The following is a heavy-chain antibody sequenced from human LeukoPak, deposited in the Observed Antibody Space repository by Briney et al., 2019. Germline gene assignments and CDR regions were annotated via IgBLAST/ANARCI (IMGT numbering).Heavy chain of an antibody. CDR3: VRSHDIVGATYFDC. J-gene: IGHJ4*02. D-gene: IGHD1-26*01. CDR2: ITSNGGTT. CDR1: GFTFSSYA. Sequence: GGSLRLSCSASGFTFSSYAVHWVRQAPGKGLEYISSITSNGGTTYYTDSVKGRFTISRDNSKDTLYLQMSSLRAEDTAAYYCVRSHDIVGATYFDCWGQGTLVTVSS. V-gene: IGHV3-64D*09.